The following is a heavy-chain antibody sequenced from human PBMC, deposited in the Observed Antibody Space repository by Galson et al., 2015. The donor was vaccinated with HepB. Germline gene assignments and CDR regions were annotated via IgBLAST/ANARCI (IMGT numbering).Heavy chain of an antibody. J-gene: IGHJ4*02. CDR1: GFTFSNAW. CDR2: IKSKTDGGTT. CDR3: ASPFCIGGNCYPLWY. D-gene: IGHD2-21*02. V-gene: IGHV3-15*01. Sequence: SLRLSCAASGFTFSNAWMIRVRQAPGKGLEWVGRIKSKTDGGTTDYAAPVKGRFTISRDTSKNTVYLQMNSLRVEDTAVYYCASPFCIGGNCYPLWYWGQGTLVTVSS.